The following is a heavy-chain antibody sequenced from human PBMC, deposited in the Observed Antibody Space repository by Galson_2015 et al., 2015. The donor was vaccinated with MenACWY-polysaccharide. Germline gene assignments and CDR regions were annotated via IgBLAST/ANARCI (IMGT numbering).Heavy chain of an antibody. CDR3: ARSTGLEAES. CDR1: GFTFSAFW. CDR2: IKQDGSAR. V-gene: IGHV3-7*03. J-gene: IGHJ5*02. D-gene: IGHD3-3*01. Sequence: SLRLSCAASGFTFSAFWMTWVRQAPGKGLEWVANIKQDGSARFYLDSVKGRFTISRDNAKNSLYLQMNNLRADDTAVYYCARSTGLEAESWGQGSLVTVSS.